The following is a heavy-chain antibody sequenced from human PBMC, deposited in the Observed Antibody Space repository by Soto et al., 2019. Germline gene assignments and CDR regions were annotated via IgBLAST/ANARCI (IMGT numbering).Heavy chain of an antibody. CDR2: ISSSSSTI. Sequence: GGSLRLSCAASGFTFSSYSMNWVRQAPGKGLEWVSYISSSSSTIYYADSVKGRFTISRANAKNSLYLQMNSLRAEDTAVYYCARDGPVATRNAFDIWGQGTMVTVSS. CDR3: ARDGPVATRNAFDI. V-gene: IGHV3-48*04. CDR1: GFTFSSYS. J-gene: IGHJ3*02. D-gene: IGHD5-12*01.